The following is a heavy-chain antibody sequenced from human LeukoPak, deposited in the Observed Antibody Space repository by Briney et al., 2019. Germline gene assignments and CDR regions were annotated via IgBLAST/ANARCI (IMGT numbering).Heavy chain of an antibody. Sequence: GGSLRLSCAASGFTFSSRWMPWVRQAPGKGLVWVSHVSSDESSTNYADSVKGRFTISRDNTKNTLYLQMNSLRAEDTAVYYCASDDSYAFDIWGQGTMVTVSS. D-gene: IGHD2-21*01. CDR2: VSSDESST. CDR1: GFTFSSRW. V-gene: IGHV3-74*01. J-gene: IGHJ3*02. CDR3: ASDDSYAFDI.